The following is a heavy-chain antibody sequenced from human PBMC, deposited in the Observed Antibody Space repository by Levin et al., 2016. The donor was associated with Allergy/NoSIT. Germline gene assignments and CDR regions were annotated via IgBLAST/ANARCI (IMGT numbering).Heavy chain of an antibody. CDR3: ARAGGSSWYIDNFDY. CDR1: GGSISSYY. D-gene: IGHD6-13*01. Sequence: SETLSLTCTVSGGSISSYYWSWIRQPPGKGLEWIAYIYYSGSTDYNPSLRSRVTISVDTSKNQFSLKLSSVTAADTAVYYCARAGGSSWYIDNFDYWGQGTLVTVSS. V-gene: IGHV4-59*08. CDR2: IYYSGST. J-gene: IGHJ4*02.